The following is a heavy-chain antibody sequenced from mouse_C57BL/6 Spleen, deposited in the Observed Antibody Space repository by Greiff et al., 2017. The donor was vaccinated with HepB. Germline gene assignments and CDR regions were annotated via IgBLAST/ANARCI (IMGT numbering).Heavy chain of an antibody. D-gene: IGHD1-1*01. V-gene: IGHV1-59*01. CDR3: ARRDTTTVVARGATDY. J-gene: IGHJ4*01. CDR1: GYTFTSYW. CDR2: IDPSDSYT. Sequence: VQLQQSGAELVRPGTSVKLSCKASGYTFTSYWMHWVKQRPGQGLEWIGVIDPSDSYTNYNQKFKGKATLTVDTSSSTAYMQLSSLTSEDSAVYYCARRDTTTVVARGATDYWGQGTSVTVSS.